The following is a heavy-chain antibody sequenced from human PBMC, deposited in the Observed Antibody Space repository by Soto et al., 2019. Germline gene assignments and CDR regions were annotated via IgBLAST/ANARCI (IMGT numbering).Heavy chain of an antibody. CDR1: GGSISSSSYY. V-gene: IGHV4-39*02. CDR2: IYYSGST. Sequence: SETLSLTCTVSGGSISSSSYYWGWIRQPPGKGLEWIGSIYYSGSTYYNPSLKSRVTISVDTSKNQFSLKLSSVTAADTAVYYGAREATYYVFWSVYSGPHPIYGMDVGGKGTT. D-gene: IGHD3-3*01. CDR3: AREATYYVFWSVYSGPHPIYGMDV. J-gene: IGHJ6*04.